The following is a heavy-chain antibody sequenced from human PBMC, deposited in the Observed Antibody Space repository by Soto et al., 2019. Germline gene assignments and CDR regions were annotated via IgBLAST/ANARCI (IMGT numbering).Heavy chain of an antibody. CDR2: ISGSGGST. CDR1: GFTFSSYA. V-gene: IGHV3-23*01. Sequence: GGSLRLSCAASGFTFSSYAMSWVRQAPGKGLEWVSAISGSGGSTYYADSVKGRFTISRDNSKNTLYLQMNSLRAEDTAVYYFAKDIYDLGGMDVWGQGTTVTVSS. D-gene: IGHD3-22*01. J-gene: IGHJ6*02. CDR3: AKDIYDLGGMDV.